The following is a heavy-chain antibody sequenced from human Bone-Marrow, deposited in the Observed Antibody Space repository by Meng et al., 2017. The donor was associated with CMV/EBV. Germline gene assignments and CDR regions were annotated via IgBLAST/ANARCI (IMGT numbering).Heavy chain of an antibody. CDR1: GYTFIDYD. D-gene: IGHD4-23*01. CDR3: ARGSVTPN. J-gene: IGHJ4*02. V-gene: IGHV1-8*01. CDR2: MNPNSANT. Sequence: ASVKVSCKAFGYTFIDYDINWVRQASGQGLEWMGWMNPNSANTGYAQKFQGRVTMTRNTSISTAYMELSSLRSEDTAVYFCARGSVTPNWGQGTLVTVSS.